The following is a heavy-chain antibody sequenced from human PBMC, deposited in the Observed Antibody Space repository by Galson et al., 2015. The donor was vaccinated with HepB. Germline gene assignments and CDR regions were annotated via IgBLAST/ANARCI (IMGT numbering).Heavy chain of an antibody. Sequence: SVKVSCKASGYTFTGYYMHWVRQAPGQGLEWMGWINPNSGGTNYAQKFQGRVTMTRDTSSSTAYMELTRLKSDDTAVYYCARDRGPYYDFWSAPKAGIAGFDPWGQGTLVTVSS. CDR2: INPNSGGT. CDR3: ARDRGPYYDFWSAPKAGIAGFDP. J-gene: IGHJ5*02. V-gene: IGHV1-2*02. CDR1: GYTFTGYY. D-gene: IGHD3-3*01.